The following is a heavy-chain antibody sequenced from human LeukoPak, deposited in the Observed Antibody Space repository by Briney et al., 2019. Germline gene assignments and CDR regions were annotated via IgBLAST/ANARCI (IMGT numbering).Heavy chain of an antibody. Sequence: GGSLRLSCAASGFTFSSYSMNWVRQAPGKGLEWVSSISSGSNYIYYADSVKGRFTISRDNAKNSLYLQLNSLRAEDTAVYYCARGRYGDVLFDYWGQGTLVTVSS. D-gene: IGHD4-17*01. V-gene: IGHV3-21*01. CDR1: GFTFSSYS. J-gene: IGHJ4*02. CDR2: ISSGSNYI. CDR3: ARGRYGDVLFDY.